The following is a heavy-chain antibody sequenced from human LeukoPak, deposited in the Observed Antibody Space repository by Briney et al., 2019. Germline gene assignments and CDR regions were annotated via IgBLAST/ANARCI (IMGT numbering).Heavy chain of an antibody. Sequence: ASVKVSCKASGYTFTGYYMHWVRQAPGLGLEWMGWINPNSGGTNYAQKFQGRVTMTRDTSISTAYMELSRLRSDDTAVYYCARDSLPSSSWYYYYYYMDVWGKGTTVTVSS. J-gene: IGHJ6*03. CDR1: GYTFTGYY. D-gene: IGHD6-13*01. CDR3: ARDSLPSSSWYYYYYYMDV. V-gene: IGHV1-2*02. CDR2: INPNSGGT.